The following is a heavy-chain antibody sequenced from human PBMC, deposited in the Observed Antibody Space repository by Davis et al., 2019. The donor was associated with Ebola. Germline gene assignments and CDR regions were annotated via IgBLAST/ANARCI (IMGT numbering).Heavy chain of an antibody. D-gene: IGHD5-24*01. CDR3: ARGTDGYNPGGYFDS. CDR1: GYNFATSW. J-gene: IGHJ4*02. Sequence: GESLKISCEASGYNFATSWIGWVRQMPGKGLEWMGIIYPGDSDTRYSPSFLGQVTISADKSISTAYLQWSSLKASDTAMYYCARGTDGYNPGGYFDSWGQGTLVTVSS. CDR2: IYPGDSDT. V-gene: IGHV5-51*01.